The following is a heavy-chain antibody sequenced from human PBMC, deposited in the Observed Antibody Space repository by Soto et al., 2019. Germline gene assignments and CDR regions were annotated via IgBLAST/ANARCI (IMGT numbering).Heavy chain of an antibody. Sequence: QVQLVQSGAEVKKPGASVKVSCKASGYTFTSYGISWVRQAPGQGLEWMGWISAYNGNTKYAQKLQGRVTMTTATATSTAYMELRSLRSDDTAVYYCARSGYCTNGVCYPYYYYYMDVWGKGTTVTVSS. V-gene: IGHV1-18*01. D-gene: IGHD2-8*01. CDR2: ISAYNGNT. CDR3: ARSGYCTNGVCYPYYYYYMDV. J-gene: IGHJ6*03. CDR1: GYTFTSYG.